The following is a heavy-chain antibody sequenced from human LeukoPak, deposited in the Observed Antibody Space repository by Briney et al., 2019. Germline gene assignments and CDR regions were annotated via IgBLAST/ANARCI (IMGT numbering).Heavy chain of an antibody. V-gene: IGHV4-4*07. CDR1: GGSISSYY. Sequence: SETLSLTCTVSGGSISSYYWSWIRQPAGKGLEWIGRINTSGSTNYNPSLKSRVTMSVDTSKNQFSLKLSSVTAADTAVYYYARMAAAGSYYYYYMDVWGKGTTVTVSS. CDR3: ARMAAAGSYYYYYMDV. D-gene: IGHD6-13*01. J-gene: IGHJ6*03. CDR2: INTSGST.